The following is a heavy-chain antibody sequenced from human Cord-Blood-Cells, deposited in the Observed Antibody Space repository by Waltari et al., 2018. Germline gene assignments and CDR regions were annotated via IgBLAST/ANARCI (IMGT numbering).Heavy chain of an antibody. Sequence: QVQLVQSGAEVKKPGSSVKVSCQASGGTFSSYAIRWVRQAPGQGLEWMGGIIPIFGTANYAQKFQGRVTITADESTSTAYMELSSLRSEDTAVYYCVLRRLGIAGFDYWGQGTLVTVSS. CDR3: VLRRLGIAGFDY. CDR1: GGTFSSYA. CDR2: IIPIFGTA. V-gene: IGHV1-69*01. D-gene: IGHD7-27*01. J-gene: IGHJ4*02.